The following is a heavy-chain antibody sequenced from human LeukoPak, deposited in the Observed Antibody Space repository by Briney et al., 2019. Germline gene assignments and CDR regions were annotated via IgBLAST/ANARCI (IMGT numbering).Heavy chain of an antibody. J-gene: IGHJ5*02. D-gene: IGHD3-10*01. V-gene: IGHV3-53*01. CDR3: ARWSYP. CDR2: IYKNGGA. Sequence: GKGLEWVSVIYKNGGAFYADSVKGRFTIFRDSSKNTMYLQMNNLRAEDTAVYYCARWSYPWGQGTLVTVSS.